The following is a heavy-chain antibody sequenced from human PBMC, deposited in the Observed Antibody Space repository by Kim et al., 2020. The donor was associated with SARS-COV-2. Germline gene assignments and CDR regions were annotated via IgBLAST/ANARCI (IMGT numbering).Heavy chain of an antibody. CDR2: IYPGDSDT. CDR3: ARGGVVVVEYNWFDP. CDR1: GYSFTSYW. J-gene: IGHJ5*02. D-gene: IGHD2-15*01. V-gene: IGHV5-51*01. Sequence: GESLKISCKGSGYSFTSYWIGWVRQMPGKGLEWIGIIYPGDSDTRYSPSFQGQVTISADKSISTAYLQWSSLKASDTAMYYCARGGVVVVEYNWFDPWGQGTLVTVSS.